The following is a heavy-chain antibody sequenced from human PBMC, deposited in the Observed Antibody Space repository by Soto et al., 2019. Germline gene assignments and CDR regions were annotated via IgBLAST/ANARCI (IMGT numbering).Heavy chain of an antibody. Sequence: EVQLLESGGGLVHPGGSLRLSCADSGFTFSTYPMTWIRQAPGKGLEWVSTISATGGSTYYADTAKGRFTISRDNSKNMLYLQMNGLRLEDTAIYYCAKLGSVRGVIITPMDVWGQGTTVTVSS. D-gene: IGHD3-10*01. J-gene: IGHJ6*02. CDR1: GFTFSTYP. V-gene: IGHV3-23*01. CDR3: AKLGSVRGVIITPMDV. CDR2: ISATGGST.